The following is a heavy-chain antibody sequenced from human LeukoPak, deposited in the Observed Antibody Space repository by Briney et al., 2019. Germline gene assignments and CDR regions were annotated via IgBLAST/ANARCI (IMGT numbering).Heavy chain of an antibody. CDR3: AREASDYYDSSGGFDY. J-gene: IGHJ4*02. CDR1: RFTFSSYW. D-gene: IGHD3-22*01. Sequence: GGSLRLSCAASRFTFSSYWMNWVRQAPGKGLEWVANIKQDGSDKYYVDSVKGRFTISRDNAKNSLYLQMNSLRAEHTAVYYCAREASDYYDSSGGFDYWGQGTLVTVSS. CDR2: IKQDGSDK. V-gene: IGHV3-7*01.